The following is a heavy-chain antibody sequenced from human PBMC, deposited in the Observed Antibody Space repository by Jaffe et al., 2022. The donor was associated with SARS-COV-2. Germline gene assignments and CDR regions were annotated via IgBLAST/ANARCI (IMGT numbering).Heavy chain of an antibody. CDR3: ARQFNDYVWGRPIDY. V-gene: IGHV4-39*01. Sequence: QLQLQESGPGLVKPSETLSLTCTVSGGSISSSSYYWGWIRQPPGKGLEWIGSIYYSGSTYYNPSLKSRVTISVDTSKNQFSLKLSSVTAADTAVYYCARQFNDYVWGRPIDYWGQGTLVTVSS. D-gene: IGHD3-16*01. J-gene: IGHJ4*02. CDR1: GGSISSSSYY. CDR2: IYYSGST.